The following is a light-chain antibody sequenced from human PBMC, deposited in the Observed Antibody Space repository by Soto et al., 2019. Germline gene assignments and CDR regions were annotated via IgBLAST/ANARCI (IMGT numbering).Light chain of an antibody. CDR3: CTYAGGTTWV. CDR2: EGG. V-gene: IGLV2-23*01. J-gene: IGLJ3*02. Sequence: QSVLTQPDSVSGSHGQSITISCTGTSRGVGSYNLVSWYQQHPGKAPKLMIYEGGKRPSGVSDRFSGSKSVNTASLTISGLQAEDEADYYCCTYAGGTTWVFGGGTKLTLL. CDR1: SRGVGSYNL.